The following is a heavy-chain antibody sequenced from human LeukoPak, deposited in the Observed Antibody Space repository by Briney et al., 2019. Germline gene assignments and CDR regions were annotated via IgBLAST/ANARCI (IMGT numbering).Heavy chain of an antibody. CDR1: GFTFDNYA. J-gene: IGHJ4*02. V-gene: IGHV3-9*01. CDR3: AKGGLRLYFGQFHY. D-gene: IGHD3-10*01. Sequence: PGGSLRLSCAASGFTFDNYAMHWVRKVPGKGLEWVSGISWNGGIIGYADSVKGRFTISRDSAKNSLYLQMNSLRVEDTALYYCAKGGLRLYFGQFHYWGQGTLVTVSP. CDR2: ISWNGGII.